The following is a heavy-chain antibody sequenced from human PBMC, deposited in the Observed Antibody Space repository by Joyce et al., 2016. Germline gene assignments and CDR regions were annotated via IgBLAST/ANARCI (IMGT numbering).Heavy chain of an antibody. CDR3: AKDLVRGSTTWAFDI. D-gene: IGHD2-2*01. Sequence: QVQLVESGGGVVQPGRSLRLSCAASGFSFSSYDMHWVRQAPGKRVEWVAIISFDGSDKYQTDSVKGRFTVSRDKSKNTLYLQMNSLRAEDTAVYYCAKDLVRGSTTWAFDIWGQGTMVTVSS. CDR2: ISFDGSDK. V-gene: IGHV3-30*18. J-gene: IGHJ3*02. CDR1: GFSFSSYD.